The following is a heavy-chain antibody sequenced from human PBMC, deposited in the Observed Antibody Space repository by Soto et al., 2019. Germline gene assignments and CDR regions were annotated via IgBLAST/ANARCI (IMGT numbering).Heavy chain of an antibody. CDR1: GFTVSSNY. V-gene: IGHV3-53*01. Sequence: EVQLVESGGGLIQPGGSLRLSCAASGFTVSSNYMSWVRQAPGKGLEWVSVIYSGGSTYYADSVKGRFTISRDNSKNTLYLQMNSLRAEDTAVYYCAKVTDYSNYAWFDPWGQGTLVTVSS. J-gene: IGHJ5*02. D-gene: IGHD4-4*01. CDR2: IYSGGST. CDR3: AKVTDYSNYAWFDP.